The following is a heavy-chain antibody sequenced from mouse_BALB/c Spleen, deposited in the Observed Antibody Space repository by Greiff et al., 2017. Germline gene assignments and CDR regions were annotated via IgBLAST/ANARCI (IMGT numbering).Heavy chain of an antibody. CDR1: GFTFSSYA. CDR3: ARKNSSGYVGFDY. J-gene: IGHJ2*01. D-gene: IGHD3-1*01. Sequence: EVQGVESGGGLVKPGGSLKLSCAASGFTFSSYAMSWVRQSPEKRLEWVAEISSGGSYTYYPDTVTGRFTISRDNAKNTLYLEMSSLRSEDTAMYYCARKNSSGYVGFDYWGQGTTLTVSS. V-gene: IGHV5-9-4*01. CDR2: ISSGGSYT.